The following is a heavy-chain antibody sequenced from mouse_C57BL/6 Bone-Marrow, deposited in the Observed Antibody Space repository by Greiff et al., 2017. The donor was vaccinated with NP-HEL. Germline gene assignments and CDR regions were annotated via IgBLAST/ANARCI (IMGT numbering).Heavy chain of an antibody. V-gene: IGHV1-26*01. D-gene: IGHD1-1*01. J-gene: IGHJ2*01. Sequence: VQLQQSGPELVKPGASVKISCKASGYTFTDYYMNWVKQSHGKSLEWIGDINPNNGGTSYNQKFKGKATLTVDKSSSTAYMELRSLTSEDSAVYYCARDWVVGFDYWGQGTTLTVSS. CDR2: INPNNGGT. CDR3: ARDWVVGFDY. CDR1: GYTFTDYY.